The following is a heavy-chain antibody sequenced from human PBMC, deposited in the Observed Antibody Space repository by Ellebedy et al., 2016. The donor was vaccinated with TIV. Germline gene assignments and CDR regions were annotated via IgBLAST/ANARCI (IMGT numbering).Heavy chain of an antibody. D-gene: IGHD6-13*01. Sequence: ASVKVSCXASGYTFTSYGISWVRQAPGQGLEWMGWISAYNGNTNYAQKLQGRVTMTTDTSTSTAYMELRSLRSDDTAVYYCAREDPLAAAGPRGFNPWGQGTLVTVSS. CDR3: AREDPLAAAGPRGFNP. CDR2: ISAYNGNT. CDR1: GYTFTSYG. V-gene: IGHV1-18*01. J-gene: IGHJ5*02.